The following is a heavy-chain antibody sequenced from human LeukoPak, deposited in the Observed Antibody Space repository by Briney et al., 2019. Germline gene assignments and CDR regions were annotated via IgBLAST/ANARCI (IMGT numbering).Heavy chain of an antibody. D-gene: IGHD1-14*01. J-gene: IGHJ4*02. CDR3: ARGSNPRYFDY. CDR2: INHSGST. Sequence: SETLSLTCAVYGGSFSGYYWSWIRQPPGKGLEWIGEINHSGSTNYNPSLKSRVTISVDTSKNQFSLKLSSVTAADTAVYYCARGSNPRYFDYWGQGILVTVSS. CDR1: GGSFSGYY. V-gene: IGHV4-34*01.